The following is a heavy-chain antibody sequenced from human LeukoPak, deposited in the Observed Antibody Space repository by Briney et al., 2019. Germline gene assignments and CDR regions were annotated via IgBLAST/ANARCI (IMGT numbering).Heavy chain of an antibody. CDR2: INHSGST. D-gene: IGHD3-10*01. Sequence: SETLSLTCAVYGGSFSGYYWSWIRQPPGKGLEWIGEINHSGSTNYNPSLKSRVTISVDTSKNQFSLKLSSVTAADTAVSYCARGRYYGSGSYYNVLDLDYWGQGPLVTVSS. CDR1: GGSFSGYY. CDR3: ARGRYYGSGSYYNVLDLDY. J-gene: IGHJ4*02. V-gene: IGHV4-34*01.